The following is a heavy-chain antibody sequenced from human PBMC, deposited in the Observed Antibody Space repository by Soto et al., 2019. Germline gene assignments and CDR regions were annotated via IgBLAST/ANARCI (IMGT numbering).Heavy chain of an antibody. D-gene: IGHD2-21*02. V-gene: IGHV1-3*01. CDR3: ARDTRYCGGDCYPRNYWFDP. CDR1: GYTFTSYA. CDR2: INAGNGNT. J-gene: IGHJ5*02. Sequence: ASVKVSCKASGYTFTSYAMHWVRQAPGQRLEWMGGINAGNGNTKYAQKFQGRVTITADESTSTAYMELSSLRSEDTAVYYCARDTRYCGGDCYPRNYWFDPWGQGTLVTVSS.